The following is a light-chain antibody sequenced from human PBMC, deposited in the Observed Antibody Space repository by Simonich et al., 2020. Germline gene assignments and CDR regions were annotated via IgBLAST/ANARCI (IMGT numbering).Light chain of an antibody. Sequence: QSVLTQPPSASGTPGQRVTISCSGSSSNIGSKYVYWYQQLPGTAPKLLIYRNNQRPSGVPDRFSGSKSGTSASLAISGLRSEDEADYYCCSYAGSSTSVVFGGGTKLTVL. V-gene: IGLV1-47*01. CDR3: CSYAGSSTSVV. J-gene: IGLJ2*01. CDR1: SSNIGSKY. CDR2: RNN.